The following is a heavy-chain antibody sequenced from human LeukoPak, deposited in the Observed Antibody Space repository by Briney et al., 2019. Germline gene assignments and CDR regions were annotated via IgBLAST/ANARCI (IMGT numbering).Heavy chain of an antibody. CDR1: GFTFSSYA. V-gene: IGHV3-64*01. J-gene: IGHJ4*02. D-gene: IGHD6-13*01. CDR2: ISSNGGST. CDR3: ARSYSGSWYEHFDY. Sequence: PGGSLRLSCAASGFTFSSYAMHWVRQAPGKGLEYVSAISSNGGSTYYANSVKGRFTIFGDNSKDTLYLQMGSLRAEDMAVYYCARSYSGSWYEHFDYWGQGTLVTVSS.